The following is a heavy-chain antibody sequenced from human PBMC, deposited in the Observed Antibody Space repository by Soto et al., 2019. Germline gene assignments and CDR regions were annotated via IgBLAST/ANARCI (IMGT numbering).Heavy chain of an antibody. V-gene: IGHV1-18*01. Sequence: QVQLVQSGAEVKKPGASVKVSCKASGYTFTSYGISWVRQAPGQGLEWMGWISAHNGNTNYAQKLQGRVTMTTDTPPSAAYMELARLRSGDTPVCYCAGERYRSSRGEGVDPRGQGTLVPVSS. CDR2: ISAHNGNT. CDR3: AGERYRSSRGEGVDP. J-gene: IGHJ5*02. D-gene: IGHD6-13*01. CDR1: GYTFTSYG.